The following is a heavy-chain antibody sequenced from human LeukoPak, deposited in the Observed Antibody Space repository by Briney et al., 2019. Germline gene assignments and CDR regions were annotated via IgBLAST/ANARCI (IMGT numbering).Heavy chain of an antibody. CDR1: GFSFSTYY. CDR3: ARESRLYCSGGSCYSSDY. D-gene: IGHD2-15*01. Sequence: GGSLRLSCAASGFSFSTYYVNWVRQAPGKGLEWVSCISSSSTYIYYSDSVRGRFAISRDNAKNSLYLQMNSLRAEDTAVYYCARESRLYCSGGSCYSSDYWGQGTLVTVSS. J-gene: IGHJ4*02. V-gene: IGHV3-21*01. CDR2: ISSSSTYI.